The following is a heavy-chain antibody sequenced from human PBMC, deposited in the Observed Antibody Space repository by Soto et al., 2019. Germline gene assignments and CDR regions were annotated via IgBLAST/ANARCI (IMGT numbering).Heavy chain of an antibody. Sequence: QVQLVESGGGVVQPGRSLRLSCAASGFTFSSYGMHWVRQAPGKGLEWVAVISYDGSNKYYADSVKGRFTISRDNSKNTLYLQMNSLRAEDTAVYYCAKNGPFYCSGGSCYSLDYWGQGTLVTVSS. CDR3: AKNGPFYCSGGSCYSLDY. CDR1: GFTFSSYG. CDR2: ISYDGSNK. D-gene: IGHD2-15*01. V-gene: IGHV3-30*18. J-gene: IGHJ4*02.